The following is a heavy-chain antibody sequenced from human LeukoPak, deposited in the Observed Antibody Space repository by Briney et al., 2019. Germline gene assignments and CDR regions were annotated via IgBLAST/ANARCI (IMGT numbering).Heavy chain of an antibody. J-gene: IGHJ6*02. CDR3: ARVSSHRVPGQIGFYYYGMDV. CDR1: GGSISSYY. Sequence: PSETLSPTCTVSGGSISSYYWSWIRQPPGKGLEWIGYIYYSGSTNYNPSLKSRVTISVDTSKNQFSLKLSSVTAADTAVYYCARVSSHRVPGQIGFYYYGMDVWGQGTTVTVSS. D-gene: IGHD3-16*02. CDR2: IYYSGST. V-gene: IGHV4-59*01.